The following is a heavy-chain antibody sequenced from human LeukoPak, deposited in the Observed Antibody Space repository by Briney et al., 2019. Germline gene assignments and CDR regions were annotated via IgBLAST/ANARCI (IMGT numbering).Heavy chain of an antibody. D-gene: IGHD6-19*01. CDR1: GFSVSSFG. J-gene: IGHJ4*02. CDR3: AQGFSSGWYPY. Sequence: GGSLRLSCAVSGFSVSSFGMSWVRQAPGKGLEWISAISLNGETTWYADSVKGRFTISRDNSKNTLYLQLSSLRAEDTAVYYCAQGFSSGWYPYWGQGSLVSVSS. CDR2: ISLNGETT. V-gene: IGHV3-23*01.